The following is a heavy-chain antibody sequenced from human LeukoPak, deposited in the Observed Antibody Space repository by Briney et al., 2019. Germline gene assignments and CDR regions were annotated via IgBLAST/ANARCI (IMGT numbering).Heavy chain of an antibody. V-gene: IGHV4-39*01. Sequence: SETLSLTCTVSGGSISSCSYYWGWIRQPPGKGLEWIGSIYYSGSTYYNPSLKSRVTISVDTSKNQFSLKLSSVTAADTAVYYCASLPRYYYDSSGYHLDYWGQGTLVTVSS. CDR1: GGSISSCSYY. J-gene: IGHJ4*02. CDR2: IYYSGST. D-gene: IGHD3-22*01. CDR3: ASLPRYYYDSSGYHLDY.